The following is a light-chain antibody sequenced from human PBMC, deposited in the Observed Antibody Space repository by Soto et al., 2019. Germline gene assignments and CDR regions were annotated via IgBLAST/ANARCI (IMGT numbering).Light chain of an antibody. CDR3: MQALESPPT. CDR1: QSLLNRNGQNC. CDR2: MGF. V-gene: IGKV2-28*01. Sequence: DIVMTQSPLSLPVTPGEPASISCRSSQSLLNRNGQNCRDWYLQKPGQSPQLLIHMGFIRASGVPDRFSGSASGTYVTLTISRVEAEDVGVYYCMQALESPPTFGGGTKVEIK. J-gene: IGKJ4*01.